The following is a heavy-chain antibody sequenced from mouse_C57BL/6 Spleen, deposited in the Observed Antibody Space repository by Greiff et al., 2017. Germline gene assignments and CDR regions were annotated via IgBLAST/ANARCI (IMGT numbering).Heavy chain of an antibody. V-gene: IGHV1-82*01. Sequence: VKLMESGPELVKPGASVKISCKASGYAFSSSWMNWVKQRPGKGLEWIGRIYPGDGDTNYNGKFKGKATLTADKSSSTAYMQLSSLTSEDSAVYFCARSGYSGRTRDFDYWGQGTTLTVSS. CDR3: ARSGYSGRTRDFDY. D-gene: IGHD1-1*01. CDR1: GYAFSSSW. J-gene: IGHJ2*01. CDR2: IYPGDGDT.